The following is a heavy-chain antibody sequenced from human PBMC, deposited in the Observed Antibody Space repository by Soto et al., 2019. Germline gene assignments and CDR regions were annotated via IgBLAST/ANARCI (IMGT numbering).Heavy chain of an antibody. Sequence: PSETLSLTCTVSGGSISSYYWSWIRQPPGKGLEWIGYIYYSGSTNYNPSLKSRVTISVDTSKNQFSLKLSSVTAADTAVYYCARALYSSSWPEEGWWFDPWGQGTLVTVSS. D-gene: IGHD6-13*01. CDR2: IYYSGST. V-gene: IGHV4-59*08. CDR1: GGSISSYY. CDR3: ARALYSSSWPEEGWWFDP. J-gene: IGHJ5*02.